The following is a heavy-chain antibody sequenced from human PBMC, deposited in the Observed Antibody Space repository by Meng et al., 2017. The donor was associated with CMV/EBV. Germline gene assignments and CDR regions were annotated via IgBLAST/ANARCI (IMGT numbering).Heavy chain of an antibody. J-gene: IGHJ5*02. Sequence: VQLQRVGAGLLKPSETLSLTCAVYGGSFSGYYWSWIRQPPGKGLEWIGEINHSGSTNYNPSLKSRVTISVDTSKNQFSLKLSSVTAADTAAYYCARGGNWFDPWGQGTLVTVSS. CDR3: ARGGNWFDP. CDR2: INHSGST. CDR1: GGSFSGYY. V-gene: IGHV4-34*01.